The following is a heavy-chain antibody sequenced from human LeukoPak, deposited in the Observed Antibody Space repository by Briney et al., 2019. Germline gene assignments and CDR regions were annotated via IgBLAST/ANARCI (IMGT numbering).Heavy chain of an antibody. D-gene: IGHD4-17*01. V-gene: IGHV4-4*02. CDR2: VYHTGST. CDR3: ASRHDSGPY. CDR1: GGSISSPNW. J-gene: IGHJ4*02. Sequence: SETLSLTCAVSGGSISSPNWWTWVRQPPGKGLEWIGEVYHTGSTNHNPSLKSRVTIPVDKSNNQFSLKLTSVTAADTAVYYCASRHDSGPYWGQGTLVTVSS.